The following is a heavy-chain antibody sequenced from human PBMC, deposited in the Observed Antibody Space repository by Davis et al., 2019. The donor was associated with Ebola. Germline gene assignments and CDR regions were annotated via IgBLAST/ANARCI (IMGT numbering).Heavy chain of an antibody. Sequence: AASVKVSCKASGYTFTSYGISWVRQAPGQGLEWMGWINAGNGNTKYSQKFQGRVTITRDTSASTAYMELSSLRSEDTAVYYCARDSGSYMNWFDPWGQGTLVTVSS. CDR3: ARDSGSYMNWFDP. CDR2: INAGNGNT. J-gene: IGHJ5*02. CDR1: GYTFTSYG. V-gene: IGHV1-3*01. D-gene: IGHD1-26*01.